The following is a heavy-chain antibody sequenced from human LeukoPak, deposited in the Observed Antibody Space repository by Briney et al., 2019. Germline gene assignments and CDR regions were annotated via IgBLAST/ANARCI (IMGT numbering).Heavy chain of an antibody. J-gene: IGHJ4*02. D-gene: IGHD6-19*01. CDR3: ARDKQWLVPDYFDY. CDR2: IYYSGNT. V-gene: IGHV4-59*01. Sequence: SETLSLTCTVSGGSISSYYWSWIRQPPGKGLEWIGQIYYSGNTNYNSSLKSRVTITVDTSKNQLSLKLSSVTAADTAVYYCARDKQWLVPDYFDYWGQGTLVTVSS. CDR1: GGSISSYY.